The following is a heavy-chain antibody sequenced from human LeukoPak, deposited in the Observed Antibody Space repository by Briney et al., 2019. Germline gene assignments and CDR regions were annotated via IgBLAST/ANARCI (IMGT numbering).Heavy chain of an antibody. J-gene: IGHJ4*02. Sequence: SETLSLTCTVSGGSISSYYWSWVRQPPGKGLEWIGYIYTSGFTNYNPSLKSRVTMSEDTSENQFSLKLSSVTAADTAVYYCARLGGYYDPFDYWGQGTLVTVSS. CDR1: GGSISSYY. CDR3: ARLGGYYDPFDY. V-gene: IGHV4-4*09. CDR2: IYTSGFT. D-gene: IGHD3-22*01.